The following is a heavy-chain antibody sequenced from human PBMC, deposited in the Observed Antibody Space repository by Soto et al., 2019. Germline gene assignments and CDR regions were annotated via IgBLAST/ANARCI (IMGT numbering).Heavy chain of an antibody. CDR1: GGSISSRNW. J-gene: IGHJ4*02. CDR3: ARMDYETTHYFDY. V-gene: IGHV4-4*02. D-gene: IGHD3-22*01. Sequence: QVQLQESGPGLVKPSGTLSLTCAIFGGSISSRNWWSWVRQPPGKGLEWIGDIYHTGSTNYNPSLKSRVTISVDKSNNQFSLNLTSVTAADTAVYYCARMDYETTHYFDYWGQGTLVTVSS. CDR2: IYHTGST.